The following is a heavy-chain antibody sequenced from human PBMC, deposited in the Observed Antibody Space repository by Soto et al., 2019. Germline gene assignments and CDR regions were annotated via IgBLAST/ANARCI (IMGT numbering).Heavy chain of an antibody. V-gene: IGHV3-30-3*01. CDR3: ARAAVLRYFELTQYGMDV. Sequence: PVGSLRLSCTASGGTFSSYAVHWVRQAQGKGLEWVAVISYDGSNKYYADSVKGRFTISRDNSKNTLYLQMNSLRAEDTAVYYCARAAVLRYFELTQYGMDVWGQGTTVPVS. CDR1: GGTFSSYA. D-gene: IGHD3-9*01. J-gene: IGHJ6*02. CDR2: ISYDGSNK.